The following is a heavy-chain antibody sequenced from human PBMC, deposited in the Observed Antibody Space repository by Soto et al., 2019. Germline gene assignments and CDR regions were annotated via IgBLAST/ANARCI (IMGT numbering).Heavy chain of an antibody. V-gene: IGHV4-4*02. CDR2: IFHSGSN. CDR3: ARLTGAQLIMDY. CDR1: GGSISTNNW. J-gene: IGHJ4*02. D-gene: IGHD7-27*01. Sequence: LSLTCAVSGGSISTNNWWSWVRQPPGKGLEWIGQIFHSGSNSYNPSLESRVTISVDKSKSQFSLKLSSVTAAETAVYYCARLTGAQLIMDYWGQGTLVTVSS.